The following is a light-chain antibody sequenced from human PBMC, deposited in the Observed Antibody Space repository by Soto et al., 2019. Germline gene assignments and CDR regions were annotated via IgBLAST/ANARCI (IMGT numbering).Light chain of an antibody. J-gene: IGKJ4*01. CDR2: GAS. V-gene: IGKV3-15*01. CDR3: QQYTNWPLT. CDR1: QSVSSN. Sequence: EIVMTQSPATLSVSPGERATLSCRASQSVSSNLAWYQQKLGQAPRLLIYGASTRATGIPARFSGSGSGTEFTLTSSRLQSEDFAVYYCQQYTNWPLTFGLGTKVEI.